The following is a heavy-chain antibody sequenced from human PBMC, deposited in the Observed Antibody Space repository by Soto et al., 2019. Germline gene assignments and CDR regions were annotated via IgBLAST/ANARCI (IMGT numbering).Heavy chain of an antibody. J-gene: IGHJ6*02. Sequence: QVQLVQSGVEVKKPGSSVRVSCKASGDTFKNSVISWVRQAPGQGLEWMGGTIPLFGTTDYAQKFQGRLTIPTDESTTTAYMEVSRLTSEDTAVYYGVAELDFGKLSVVWGQGPRSSSL. D-gene: IGHD3-10*01. V-gene: IGHV1-69*01. CDR1: GDTFKNSV. CDR3: VAELDFGKLSVV. CDR2: TIPLFGTT.